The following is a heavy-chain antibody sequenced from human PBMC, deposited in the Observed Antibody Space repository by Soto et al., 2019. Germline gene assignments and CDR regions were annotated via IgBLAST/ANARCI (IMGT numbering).Heavy chain of an antibody. CDR2: IQYNGYS. J-gene: IGHJ6*02. V-gene: IGHV4-59*08. Sequence: QVQLQESGPGLVKPSETLSLTCTVSGGSITNYYCSWFRQPPGKGLEWIGYIQYNGYSAYNLSLNRRVTMSMDTSKTQFSLMLESETATDTAVYYCARHGFGSLHGLVDVWGQGTTVIVSS. CDR1: GGSITNYY. CDR3: ARHGFGSLHGLVDV. D-gene: IGHD3-10*01.